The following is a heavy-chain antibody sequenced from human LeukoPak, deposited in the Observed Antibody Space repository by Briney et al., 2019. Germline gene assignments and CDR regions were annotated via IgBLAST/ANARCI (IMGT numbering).Heavy chain of an antibody. Sequence: GGSLRLSCAVSGFTFSSHAMTWVRQVPGKGLQWVSSISISGDDTHYADSVNGRFTISRDNSRNTLYLKMNSLRADDTAVYYCANEIRPNDYWGQGTLVTVSS. CDR2: ISISGDDT. V-gene: IGHV3-23*01. J-gene: IGHJ4*02. CDR1: GFTFSSHA. CDR3: ANEIRPNDY.